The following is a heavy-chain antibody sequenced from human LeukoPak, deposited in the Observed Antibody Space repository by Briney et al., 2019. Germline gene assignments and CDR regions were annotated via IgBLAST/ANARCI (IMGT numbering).Heavy chain of an antibody. J-gene: IGHJ4*02. V-gene: IGHV4-34*01. CDR1: GGSFSGYY. CDR2: INHSGST. Sequence: PSETLSLTCAVYGGSFSGYYWSWIRQPPGKGLEWIGEINHSGSTNYNPSLKSRVTISVDTSKNQFSLKLSSVTAADTAVYYCARGSRFGELFPFDYWGQGTLVTVSS. D-gene: IGHD3-10*01. CDR3: ARGSRFGELFPFDY.